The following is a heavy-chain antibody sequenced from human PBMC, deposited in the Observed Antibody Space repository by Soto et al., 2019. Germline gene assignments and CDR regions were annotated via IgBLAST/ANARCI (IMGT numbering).Heavy chain of an antibody. D-gene: IGHD1-26*01. CDR2: IFWNDER. Sequence: QVTLKESGPVLVKPTETLTLTCSVSGFSLSKARMGVSWIRQPPGKALEWLAHIFWNDERSYNTSLKSRLTISRDTSTSQVVLTMTNVDPVDTGTYFCARALREGLPIYYFDSWGQGTLVTVPS. J-gene: IGHJ4*02. CDR1: GFSLSKARMG. V-gene: IGHV2-26*01. CDR3: ARALREGLPIYYFDS.